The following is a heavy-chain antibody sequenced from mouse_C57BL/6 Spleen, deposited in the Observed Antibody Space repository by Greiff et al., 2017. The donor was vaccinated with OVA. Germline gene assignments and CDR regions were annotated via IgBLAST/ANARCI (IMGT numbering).Heavy chain of an antibody. CDR2: ISDGGSYT. Sequence: EVQLVESGGGLVKPGGSLKLSCAASGFTFSSYAMSWVRQTPEKRLEWVATISDGGSYTYYPDNVKGRFTISRDNAKNNLYLQMSHLKSEDTAIYYLASSTVVAHWYIDVWGTGTTVTVSS. CDR1: GFTFSSYA. D-gene: IGHD1-1*01. J-gene: IGHJ1*03. V-gene: IGHV5-4*01. CDR3: ASSTVVAHWYIDV.